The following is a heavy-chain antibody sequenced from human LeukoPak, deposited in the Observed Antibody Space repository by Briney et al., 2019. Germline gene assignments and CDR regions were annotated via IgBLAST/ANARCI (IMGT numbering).Heavy chain of an antibody. CDR2: ISYDGYNK. CDR1: GFTFSSNA. CDR3: ARDLMSTIYYYGMDV. V-gene: IGHV3-30-3*01. Sequence: GRSLRLSCAVSGFTFSSNAMHWVRQAPGKGLEWVAVISYDGYNKYYADSVKGRFTISRDNSKNTLYVQMNSLRAEDTAVYYCARDLMSTIYYYGMDVWGQGTTVTVSS. J-gene: IGHJ6*02. D-gene: IGHD5-24*01.